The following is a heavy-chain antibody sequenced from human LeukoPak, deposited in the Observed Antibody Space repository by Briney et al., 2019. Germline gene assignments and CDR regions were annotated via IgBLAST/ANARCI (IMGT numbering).Heavy chain of an antibody. Sequence: SESLSLTCTASGGSISSYYWSWIRQPPGKGLEWIGYIYNSGSTNYNPSLKSRVTISVDTSKNQFSLKLSSVTAADTAVYYCARATVVLYYFDYWGQGTLVTV. J-gene: IGHJ4*02. CDR2: IYNSGST. CDR3: ARATVVLYYFDY. D-gene: IGHD4-23*01. V-gene: IGHV4-59*01. CDR1: GGSISSYY.